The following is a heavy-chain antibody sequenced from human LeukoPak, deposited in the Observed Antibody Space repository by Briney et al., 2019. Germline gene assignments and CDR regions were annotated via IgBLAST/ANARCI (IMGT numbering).Heavy chain of an antibody. V-gene: IGHV4-61*03. CDR1: GDSVSNGNYY. D-gene: IGHD3-10*01. J-gene: IGHJ4*02. CDR2: IYYTGNT. CDR3: ARSQNYYGSGDY. Sequence: SETLSLTCIVSGDSVSNGNYYWSWLRQPPGKALEWIGYIYYTGNTYYNPSLEGRVTISVDTSRNHFSVKLSSVTAADTAVYYCARSQNYYGSGDYWSQGTLVTVSS.